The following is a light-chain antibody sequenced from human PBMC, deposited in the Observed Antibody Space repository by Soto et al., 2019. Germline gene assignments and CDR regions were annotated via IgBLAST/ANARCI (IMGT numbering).Light chain of an antibody. CDR2: AAS. V-gene: IGKV1-9*01. CDR1: QGISSY. J-gene: IGKJ2*02. Sequence: DIQLTQSPSSLSASVGDRVTITCRASQGISSYLAWYQQKPGTAPKLLIYAASTLQSGVPSRFSGSGSGTDFTLTISSLQREDFATYFCQQRNSYPRTFGQGTKLEIK. CDR3: QQRNSYPRT.